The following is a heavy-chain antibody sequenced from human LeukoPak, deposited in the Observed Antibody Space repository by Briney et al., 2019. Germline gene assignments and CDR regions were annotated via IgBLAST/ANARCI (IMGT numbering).Heavy chain of an antibody. J-gene: IGHJ4*02. CDR3: ARHFRFRANVDY. D-gene: IGHD3-10*01. Sequence: PSETLSLTCAVYGGSFSGYYWSWIRQPPGKGLEWIGEINHSGSTNYNPSLKSRVTISVDTSRNQFSLKLSSVTAADTAVYYCARHFRFRANVDYWGQGTLVTVSS. CDR2: INHSGST. V-gene: IGHV4-34*01. CDR1: GGSFSGYY.